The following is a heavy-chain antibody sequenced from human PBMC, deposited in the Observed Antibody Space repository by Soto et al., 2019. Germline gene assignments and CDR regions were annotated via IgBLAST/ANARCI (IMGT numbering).Heavy chain of an antibody. CDR3: ATHMTTVGYGYVMDV. J-gene: IGHJ6*02. CDR1: GGTFSSYA. CDR2: IIPIFGTA. Sequence: VQLVQSGAEVKKPGSSETVSCKASGGTFSSYAISWVRQAPGQGLEWMGGIIPIFGTADYAQKFQGRVTITADESTSTAYMELSSLRSEDTAVYYCATHMTTVGYGYVMDVWGQGTTVTVSS. D-gene: IGHD4-4*01. V-gene: IGHV1-69*12.